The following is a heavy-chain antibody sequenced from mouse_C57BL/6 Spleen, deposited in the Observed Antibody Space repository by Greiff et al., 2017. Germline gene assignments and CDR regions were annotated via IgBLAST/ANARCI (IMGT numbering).Heavy chain of an antibody. CDR2: IYPGSGNT. CDR3: ARGDSSGYDDY. D-gene: IGHD3-2*02. Sequence: VQLQQSGAELVRPGASVKLSCKASGYTFTDYYINWVKQRPGQGLEWIARIYPGSGNTYYNEKFKGKATLTAAKSSSTAYMQLSSLTSEDSAVYVCARGDSSGYDDYWGQGTTLTVSS. V-gene: IGHV1-76*01. CDR1: GYTFTDYY. J-gene: IGHJ2*01.